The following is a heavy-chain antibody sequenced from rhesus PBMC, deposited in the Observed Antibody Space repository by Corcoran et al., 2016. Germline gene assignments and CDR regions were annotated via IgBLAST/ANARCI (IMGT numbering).Heavy chain of an antibody. Sequence: QVQLQESGPGLVKPSETLSLTCAVSGGSISSNYWSWIRQPPGKGLEWIGYIYGSSGSTYYNPSLKSRVTISTDTSKNQFALKLSSVTAADTAGYYCARLEYRDYNGLDSWGQGVVVTVSS. J-gene: IGHJ6*01. D-gene: IGHD4-23*01. V-gene: IGHV4-160*01. CDR1: GGSISSNY. CDR2: IYGSSGST. CDR3: ARLEYRDYNGLDS.